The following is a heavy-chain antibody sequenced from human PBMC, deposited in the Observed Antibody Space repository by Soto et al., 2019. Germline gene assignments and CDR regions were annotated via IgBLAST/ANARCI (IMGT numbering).Heavy chain of an antibody. CDR1: GGSFSGYY. CDR3: ARESHDILTGPPWVWYFDL. Sequence: QVQLQQWGAGPLRPLETLSLTCGGSGGSFSGYYWAWIRQYPGKGLERIGEINDRGSINYNPSLKSRDSISVDTSKNHYSLDLRSVTAADTAVYYCARESHDILTGPPWVWYFDLWGRGTLVTVSS. J-gene: IGHJ2*01. D-gene: IGHD3-9*01. CDR2: INDRGSI. V-gene: IGHV4-34*01.